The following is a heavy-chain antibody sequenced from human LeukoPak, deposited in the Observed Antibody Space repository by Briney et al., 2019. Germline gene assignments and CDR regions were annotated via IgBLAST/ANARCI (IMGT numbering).Heavy chain of an antibody. Sequence: SETLSLTCTVSGGSVTSGNYYWNWIRQAAGKGLEWIGRIYTNGGASYNPSLKSRVTISIDASKNQFSLKLSSVTAADTAVYYCAREPPGYWGQGILVTVSS. CDR1: GGSVTSGNYY. J-gene: IGHJ4*02. CDR3: AREPPGY. V-gene: IGHV4-61*02. CDR2: IYTNGGA.